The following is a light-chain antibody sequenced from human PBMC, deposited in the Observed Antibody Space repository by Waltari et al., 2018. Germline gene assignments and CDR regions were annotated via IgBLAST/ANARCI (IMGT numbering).Light chain of an antibody. CDR1: SSNIGSNT. CDR2: PNN. CDR3: AVWHDSLNSWV. Sequence: QSVLTQPPSASGTPGQTVIISCSGSSSNIGSNTVNWYQQLPGAAPKLLIYPNNQRPAGVPDRFSGSKSGNSAALAISGLQSADEADYYCAVWHDSLNSWVFGGGTKLTVL. V-gene: IGLV1-44*01. J-gene: IGLJ3*02.